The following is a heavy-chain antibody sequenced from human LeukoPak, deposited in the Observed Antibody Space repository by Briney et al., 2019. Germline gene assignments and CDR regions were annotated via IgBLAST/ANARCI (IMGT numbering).Heavy chain of an antibody. Sequence: ASVKVSCKASGYTLTSYYMHWVRQAPGQGLEWMGIINPSGGSTSYAQKFQGRVTMTRDTSTSTVYMELSSLRSEDTAVYYCARDSRGSGSYPHFDYWGQGTLVTVSS. J-gene: IGHJ4*02. D-gene: IGHD3-10*01. V-gene: IGHV1-46*01. CDR2: INPSGGST. CDR1: GYTLTSYY. CDR3: ARDSRGSGSYPHFDY.